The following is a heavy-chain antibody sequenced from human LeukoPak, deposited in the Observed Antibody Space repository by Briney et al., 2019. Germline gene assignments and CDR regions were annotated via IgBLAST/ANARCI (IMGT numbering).Heavy chain of an antibody. J-gene: IGHJ4*02. CDR2: IYPSDSDT. V-gene: IGHV5-51*01. CDR1: GYRFTSYW. CDR3: ARQAVSYFDY. Sequence: GESLKISCKGSGYRFTSYWIGWVRQMPGKGLEWMGIIYPSDSDTRYSPSFQGQVTISADKSSSTAYLQWSSLKASDTAMYYCARQAVSYFDYWGQGTLVTVSS. D-gene: IGHD3-16*02.